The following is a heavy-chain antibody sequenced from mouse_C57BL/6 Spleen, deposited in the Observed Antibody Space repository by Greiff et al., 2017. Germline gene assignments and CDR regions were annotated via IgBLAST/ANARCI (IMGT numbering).Heavy chain of an antibody. D-gene: IGHD1-1*01. Sequence: QVQLQQPGAELVKPGASVKLSCKASGYTFTSYWMQWVKQRPGQGLEWIGEIDPSDSYTNYNQKFKGKATLTVDTSSSTAYMQLRSLTSEDSAVYYCSRRAVVATDYFGYWGQSTTLTVSS. V-gene: IGHV1-50*01. CDR3: SRRAVVATDYFGY. CDR1: GYTFTSYW. CDR2: IDPSDSYT. J-gene: IGHJ2*01.